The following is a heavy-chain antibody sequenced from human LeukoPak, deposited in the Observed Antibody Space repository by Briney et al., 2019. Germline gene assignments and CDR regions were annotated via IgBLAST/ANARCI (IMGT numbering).Heavy chain of an antibody. CDR2: ISGSGATT. Sequence: GRSLRLSCAAPGFTFSSYVMSWVRQAPGKGLEWVSGISGSGATTYFADSVRGRFTVSRDNSKNTLYLQMDSLRAEDTAVYYCARENFGQIDYWGQGTLVTVSS. CDR3: ARENFGQIDY. V-gene: IGHV3-23*01. D-gene: IGHD3-10*01. CDR1: GFTFSSYV. J-gene: IGHJ4*02.